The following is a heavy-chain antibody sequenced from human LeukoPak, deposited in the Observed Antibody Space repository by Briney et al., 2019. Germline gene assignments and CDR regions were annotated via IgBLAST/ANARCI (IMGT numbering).Heavy chain of an antibody. Sequence: PGGSLRLSCAASGFTFSSYGMHWVRQAPGKGLEWVAFIRYDGSNKYYADSVKGRFTISRDNSKNTLYLQMNSLRAEDTAVYYCAEDNGGSYHHFDYWGQGTLVTVSS. CDR3: AEDNGGSYHHFDY. D-gene: IGHD1-26*01. J-gene: IGHJ4*02. CDR2: IRYDGSNK. V-gene: IGHV3-30*02. CDR1: GFTFSSYG.